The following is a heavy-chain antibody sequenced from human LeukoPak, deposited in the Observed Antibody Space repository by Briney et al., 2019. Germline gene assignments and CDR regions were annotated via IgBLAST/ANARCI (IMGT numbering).Heavy chain of an antibody. CDR1: GFTFKDYY. CDR3: ARDLTEDRYSNYGYYYYYYMDV. V-gene: IGHV1-69*06. D-gene: IGHD4-11*01. CDR2: IIPIFGTA. J-gene: IGHJ6*03. Sequence: SVKVSCKPSGFTFKDYYIHWVRQAPGQGLEWMGGIIPIFGTANYAQKFQGRVTITADKSTSTAYMELSSLRSEDTAVYYCARDLTEDRYSNYGYYYYYYMDVWGKGTTVTVSS.